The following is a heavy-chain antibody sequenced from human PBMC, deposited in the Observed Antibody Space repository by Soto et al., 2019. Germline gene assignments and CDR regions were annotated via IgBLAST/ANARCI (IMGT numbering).Heavy chain of an antibody. J-gene: IGHJ4*02. CDR1: GYIFKDYF. D-gene: IGHD3-3*01. CDR2: SNPNNGGT. Sequence: LVQSGAEVKQPGASVKVACKASGYIFKDYFLHWVRQAPGQGLEWMGWSNPNNGGTEYAQKFQGRVTMTRDTYISTAYMEVSGLRSGDTAVYYCAREPSPDFWSGYYDYWGQGTLITVSS. CDR3: AREPSPDFWSGYYDY. V-gene: IGHV1-2*02.